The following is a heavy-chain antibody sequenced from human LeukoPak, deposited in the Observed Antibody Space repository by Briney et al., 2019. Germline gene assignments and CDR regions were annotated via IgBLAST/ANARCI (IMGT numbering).Heavy chain of an antibody. CDR1: GYTFTSYD. D-gene: IGHD6-19*01. CDR2: MNPNSGNT. V-gene: IGHV1-8*01. Sequence: ASVKVSCKASGYTFTSYDINWVRQATGQGLEWMGWMNPNSGNTGYAQKFQGRVTMTRNTSISTAYMELNSLRSEDTAVYYCARDSSGWYRGGYYYYGMDVWGQGTTVTVSS. CDR3: ARDSSGWYRGGYYYYGMDV. J-gene: IGHJ6*02.